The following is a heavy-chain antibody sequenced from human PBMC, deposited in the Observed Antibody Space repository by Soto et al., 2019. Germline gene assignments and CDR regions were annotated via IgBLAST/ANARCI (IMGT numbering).Heavy chain of an antibody. J-gene: IGHJ4*02. CDR2: ISGSDGST. CDR1: GFTFSSYA. Sequence: GGSLRLSCAASGFTFSSYAMSWVRQAPGKGLEWVSAISGSDGSTYYADSVKGRYTISRDNSKNTLYMKMNCLRADDTAVYYCAPRYCSSTSCYPYWGQGTLVTVSS. CDR3: APRYCSSTSCYPY. V-gene: IGHV3-23*01. D-gene: IGHD2-2*01.